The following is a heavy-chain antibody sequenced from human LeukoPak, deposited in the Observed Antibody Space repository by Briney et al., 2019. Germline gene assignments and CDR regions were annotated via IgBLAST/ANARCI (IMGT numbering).Heavy chain of an antibody. Sequence: AAVTVSCKACGGTFSSYAMSWVRQAPGQGLEWVGGIIPIFGTANYAQKFQGRVTITADESTSTAYMELSSLRSEDTAVYYCVNEPEPSGYDSDFDYWGQGTLVTVSS. J-gene: IGHJ4*02. CDR1: GGTFSSYA. CDR3: VNEPEPSGYDSDFDY. D-gene: IGHD5-12*01. CDR2: IIPIFGTA. V-gene: IGHV1-69*13.